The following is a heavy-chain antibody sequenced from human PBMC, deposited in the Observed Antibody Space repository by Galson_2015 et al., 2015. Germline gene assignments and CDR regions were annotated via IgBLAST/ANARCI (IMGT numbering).Heavy chain of an antibody. CDR1: GFTFSSSG. J-gene: IGHJ4*02. V-gene: IGHV3-33*01. D-gene: IGHD6-13*01. CDR2: IWNAGSNN. Sequence: FLSLCCAASGFTFSSSGMHWVRAAPGKGLEWVAVIWNAGSNNYYTDSVKGRFIISRDNSKKTLYLQMNSRRAEDTAVYYCARDESMSAAGTDYWGQGTLVTVSS. CDR3: ARDESMSAAGTDY.